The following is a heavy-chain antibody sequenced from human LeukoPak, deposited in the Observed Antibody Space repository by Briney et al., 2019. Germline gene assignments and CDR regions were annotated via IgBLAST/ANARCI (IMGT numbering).Heavy chain of an antibody. Sequence: ASVKVSCKASGGTFSSYAISWVRQAPGQGLEWMGRIIPILGIANYAQKLQGRVTMTTDTSTSTAYMELRSLRSDDTAVYYCASSYDILTSNGMDVWGQGTTVTVSS. CDR2: IIPILGIA. CDR3: ASSYDILTSNGMDV. CDR1: GGTFSSYA. V-gene: IGHV1-69*04. J-gene: IGHJ6*02. D-gene: IGHD3-9*01.